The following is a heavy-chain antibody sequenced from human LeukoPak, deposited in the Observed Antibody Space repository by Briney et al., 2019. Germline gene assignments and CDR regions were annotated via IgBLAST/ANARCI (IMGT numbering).Heavy chain of an antibody. CDR1: GGSISSYY. V-gene: IGHV4-59*01. CDR3: ARGYYDILTGYYTIDP. J-gene: IGHJ5*02. D-gene: IGHD3-9*01. CDR2: IYYSGST. Sequence: SQTLSLTCTVSGGSISSYYWSWIRQPPGKGLEWIGYIYYSGSTNYNPSLKSRVTISVDTSKNQFSLKLSSVTAADTAVYYCARGYYDILTGYYTIDPWGQGTLVTVSS.